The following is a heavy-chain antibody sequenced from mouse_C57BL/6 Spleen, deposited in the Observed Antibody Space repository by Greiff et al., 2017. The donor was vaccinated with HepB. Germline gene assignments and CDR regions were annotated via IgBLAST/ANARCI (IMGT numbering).Heavy chain of an antibody. CDR1: GYTFTSYW. V-gene: IGHV1-69*01. CDR3: ARNYGSSYEDWYFDV. Sequence: VQLQQPGAELVMPGASVKLSCKASGYTFTSYWMHWVKQRPGQGLEWIGEIDPSDSYTNYNQKFKGKSTLTVDKSSSTAYMQLSSLTSEDSAVYYCARNYGSSYEDWYFDVWGTGTTVTVSS. D-gene: IGHD1-1*01. J-gene: IGHJ1*03. CDR2: IDPSDSYT.